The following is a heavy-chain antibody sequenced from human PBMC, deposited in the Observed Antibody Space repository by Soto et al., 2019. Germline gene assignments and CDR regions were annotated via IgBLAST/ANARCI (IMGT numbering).Heavy chain of an antibody. J-gene: IGHJ4*02. CDR3: RAGDY. CDR1: GGSFSRYY. V-gene: IGHV4-4*07. Sequence: QVQLQESGPGLVKPSETLSLPCTVSGGSFSRYYCSWIRQPAGKGLEWIVRIYTSGSTNYNPSLKSRVTMSVDTANNQCYLKLSSVTAADTAVYYCRAGDYWGQGTLVTVSS. CDR2: IYTSGST.